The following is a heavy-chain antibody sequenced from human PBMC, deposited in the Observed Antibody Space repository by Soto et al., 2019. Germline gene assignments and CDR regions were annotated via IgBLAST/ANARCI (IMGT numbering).Heavy chain of an antibody. CDR3: ARHEQFYYYYYGMDV. V-gene: IGHV5-51*01. D-gene: IGHD4-4*01. CDR2: INPGDSYI. CDR1: GYSFTTYC. Sequence: PGESLSTSCKAPGYSFTTYCIAWVLQMPGKGLEWMGIINPGDSYIRYSPSFQGQVTISADNSVSTAYLQWSSLKASDTAMYYCARHEQFYYYYYGMDVWGQGTAVTVSS. J-gene: IGHJ6*02.